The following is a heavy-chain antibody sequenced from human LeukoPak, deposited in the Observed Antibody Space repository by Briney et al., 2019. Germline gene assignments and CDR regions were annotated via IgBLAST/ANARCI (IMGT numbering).Heavy chain of an antibody. CDR3: ARPPVVDGAALDL. Sequence: PSETLSLTCTVSGGSISSSGYYWGWIRQPPGKGLEWIGSIYYSGSTYYNPSLKSRVTISVDTSKNQFSLKLSAVTAADTAVYYCARPPVVDGAALDLWDQGTMVTVSS. CDR2: IYYSGST. V-gene: IGHV4-39*01. J-gene: IGHJ3*01. CDR1: GGSISSSGYY. D-gene: IGHD2-15*01.